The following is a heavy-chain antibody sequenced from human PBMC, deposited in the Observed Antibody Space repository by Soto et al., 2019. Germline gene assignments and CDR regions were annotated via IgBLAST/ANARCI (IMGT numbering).Heavy chain of an antibody. Sequence: GGSLRLSCVASGFTFSSYAMSWVRQAPGEGLEWVAGISGSGGDTVYADAVKGRFTISRDNSKNTLSLQMNSLRAEDTAVYHCATYRGYCSGGTCYFVNWGQGTPVTVSS. J-gene: IGHJ4*02. CDR2: ISGSGGDT. CDR3: ATYRGYCSGGTCYFVN. D-gene: IGHD2-15*01. V-gene: IGHV3-23*01. CDR1: GFTFSSYA.